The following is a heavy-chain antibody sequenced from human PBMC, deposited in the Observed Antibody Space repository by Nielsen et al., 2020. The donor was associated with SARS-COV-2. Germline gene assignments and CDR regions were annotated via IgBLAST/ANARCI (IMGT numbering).Heavy chain of an antibody. D-gene: IGHD6-19*01. Sequence: GGSLRLSCAASGFTFSSYAMHWVRQAPGKGLEWVAVISYDGSNKYYADSVKGRFTISRDNSKNTLYLQMNSLRAEDTAVYYCARSGGAVAGTGVYLDYWGQGTLVTVSS. J-gene: IGHJ4*02. CDR2: ISYDGSNK. V-gene: IGHV3-30*04. CDR3: ARSGGAVAGTGVYLDY. CDR1: GFTFSSYA.